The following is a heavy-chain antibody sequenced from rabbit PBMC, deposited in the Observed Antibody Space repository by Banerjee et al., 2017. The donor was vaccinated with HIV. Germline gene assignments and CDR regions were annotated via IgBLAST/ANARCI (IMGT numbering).Heavy chain of an antibody. Sequence: QQQLEESGGGLVQPEGSLTLTCTASGFSFSNKYVMCWVRQAPGKGLEWVACIYTGSGSALYVSWGKGRITISKTSSPTVPLQLTSLTAADTATYFFVRDWADRNGYGDFSWWGQGTLLTVS. CDR3: VRDWADRNGYGDFSW. V-gene: IGHV1S45*01. CDR1: GFSFSNKYV. CDR2: IYTGSGSA. D-gene: IGHD2-1*01. J-gene: IGHJ3*01.